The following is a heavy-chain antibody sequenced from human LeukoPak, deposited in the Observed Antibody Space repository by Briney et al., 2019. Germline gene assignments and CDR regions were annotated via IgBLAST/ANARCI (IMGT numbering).Heavy chain of an antibody. D-gene: IGHD6-13*01. V-gene: IGHV3-48*01. CDR3: AREGAAAGTRNYYYYYYMDV. J-gene: IGHJ6*03. CDR2: ISYSSSTI. Sequence: SGGSLRLSCAASGFTFSSYSMNWARQAPGKGLEWVSYISYSSSTIYYADSVKGRFTISRDNGKNSLYLQMNSLRAEDTAVYYCAREGAAAGTRNYYYYYYMDVWGKGTTVTVSS. CDR1: GFTFSSYS.